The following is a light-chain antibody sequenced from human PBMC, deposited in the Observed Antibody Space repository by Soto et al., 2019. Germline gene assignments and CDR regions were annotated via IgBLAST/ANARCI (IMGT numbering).Light chain of an antibody. Sequence: DIPMTQSPSTLSASVGDRVTITCRTSQYISRWLAWYQQKPGEAPKLLMYDASTLVSGVPSRFRGTGSGAELTLTISSLQPDDFATYYCQQFYSYPLTFGGGTKVEI. J-gene: IGKJ4*01. CDR1: QYISRW. CDR2: DAS. CDR3: QQFYSYPLT. V-gene: IGKV1-5*01.